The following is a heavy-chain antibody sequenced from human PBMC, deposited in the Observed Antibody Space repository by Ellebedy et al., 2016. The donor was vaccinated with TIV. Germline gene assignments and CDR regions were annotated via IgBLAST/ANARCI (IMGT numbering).Heavy chain of an antibody. D-gene: IGHD3-10*01. CDR2: ISSDSGTI. CDR1: GFTFRTYG. J-gene: IGHJ4*02. V-gene: IGHV3-48*02. Sequence: GESLKISCGASGFTFRTYGMNWLRQAPGKGLEWVAYISSDSGTINYVDSVKGRFTISRDNAKNSLSLQMNSLRDEDTAVYYCARDKLYGSGSYSFDYWGQGTLVTVSS. CDR3: ARDKLYGSGSYSFDY.